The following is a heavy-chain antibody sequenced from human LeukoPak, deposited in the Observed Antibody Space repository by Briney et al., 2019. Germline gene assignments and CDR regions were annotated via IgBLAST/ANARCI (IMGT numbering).Heavy chain of an antibody. CDR3: ASVHRYFYYFDY. V-gene: IGHV3-23*01. CDR2: ISGSGGST. CDR1: GFTFSSYA. D-gene: IGHD3-9*01. Sequence: GGSLRLSCAASGFTFSSYAMSWVRQAPGKGLEWVSAISGSGGSTYYADSVKGRFTISRDNSKNTLYLQMNSLRAEDTAVHYCASVHRYFYYFDYWGQGTLVTVSS. J-gene: IGHJ4*02.